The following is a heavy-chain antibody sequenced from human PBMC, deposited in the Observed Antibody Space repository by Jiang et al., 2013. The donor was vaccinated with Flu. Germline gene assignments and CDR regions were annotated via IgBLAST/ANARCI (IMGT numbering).Heavy chain of an antibody. V-gene: IGHV3-48*03. J-gene: IGHJ4*02. CDR1: GFTFSSYE. CDR3: ARVSSYGDSQMDY. Sequence: VQLVESGGGLVQPGGSLRLSCAASGFTFSSYEMNWVRQAPGKGLEWVSYISSSGSTIYYADSVKGRFTISRDNAKNSLYLQMNSLRAEDTAVYYCARVSSYGDSQMDYWGQGTLVTVSS. CDR2: ISSSGSTI. D-gene: IGHD4-17*01.